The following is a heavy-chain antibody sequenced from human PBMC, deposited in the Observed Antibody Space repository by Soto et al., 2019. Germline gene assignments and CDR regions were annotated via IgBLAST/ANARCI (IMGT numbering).Heavy chain of an antibody. CDR1: GYTFTSYG. CDR3: ASEVDSSGSYFGY. J-gene: IGHJ4*02. CDR2: ISAYNGNT. V-gene: IGHV1-18*03. Sequence: QVQLVQSGAEVKKPGASVKVSCKASGYTFTSYGISWVRQAPGQGLEWMGWISAYNGNTNYAQKLQGRVTMTTDTSTRSVYMELRSLRSDDMAVYYCASEVDSSGSYFGYWGQGTLVTVSS. D-gene: IGHD3-22*01.